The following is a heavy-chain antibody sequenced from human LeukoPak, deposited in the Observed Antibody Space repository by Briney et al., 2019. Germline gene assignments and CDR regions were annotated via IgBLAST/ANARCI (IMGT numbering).Heavy chain of an antibody. CDR3: ARGVASRYYFDY. Sequence: ASVKLSCKASGVTFSSYAISWVRQAPGQGLEWMGGIIPIFGTANYAQKFQGRVTITTDESTSTAYMELSSLRSEDTAVYYCARGVASRYYFDYWGQGTLVTVSS. CDR1: GVTFSSYA. D-gene: IGHD2-15*01. J-gene: IGHJ4*02. CDR2: IIPIFGTA. V-gene: IGHV1-69*05.